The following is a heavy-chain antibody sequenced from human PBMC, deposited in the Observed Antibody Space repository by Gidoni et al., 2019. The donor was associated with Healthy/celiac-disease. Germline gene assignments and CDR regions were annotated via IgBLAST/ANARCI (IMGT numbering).Heavy chain of an antibody. Sequence: EVQLVESGGGLVQPGGSLRLSCAASGFTFSSSWMHWVRQAPGKGLVWVSRINSDGSSTSYADSVKGRFTISRDNAKNTLYLQMNSLRAEDTAVYYCAGELATDAFDIWGQGTMVTVSS. D-gene: IGHD1-1*01. V-gene: IGHV3-74*01. CDR1: GFTFSSSW. J-gene: IGHJ3*02. CDR3: AGELATDAFDI. CDR2: INSDGSST.